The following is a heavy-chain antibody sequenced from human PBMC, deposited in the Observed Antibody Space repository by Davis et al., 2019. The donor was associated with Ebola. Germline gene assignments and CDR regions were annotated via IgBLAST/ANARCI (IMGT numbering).Heavy chain of an antibody. V-gene: IGHV3-11*04. CDR2: ISGGGRTI. D-gene: IGHD3-10*01. CDR1: GFTFSDYY. CDR3: ARDQTFGLRTPY. Sequence: GESLKISCAASGFTFSDYYMSWIRQAPGKGLEWVSYISGGGRTIYYADSVKGRFTMSRDNAKNSLYLQMNSLRAEDTAVYYCARDQTFGLRTPYWGQGTLVTVSS. J-gene: IGHJ4*02.